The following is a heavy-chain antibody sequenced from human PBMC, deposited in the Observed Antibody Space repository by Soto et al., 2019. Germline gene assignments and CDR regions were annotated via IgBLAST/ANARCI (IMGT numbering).Heavy chain of an antibody. Sequence: GGSKIVSCSSSGCSFIYYTMGWFRQDPGKGLEWVGLIRNKDLGGTTEYAASVKGRITISRDNSKNTLYLQMGSLRAEDMAAYYCARARYSSDWLPFEYWGQGTLVTVSS. CDR2: IRNKDLGGTT. V-gene: IGHV3-49*03. J-gene: IGHJ4*02. CDR3: ARARYSSDWLPFEY. D-gene: IGHD6-19*01. CDR1: GCSFIYYT.